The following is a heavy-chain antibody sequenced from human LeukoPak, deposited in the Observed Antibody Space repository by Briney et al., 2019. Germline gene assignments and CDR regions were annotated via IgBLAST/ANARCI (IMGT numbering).Heavy chain of an antibody. J-gene: IGHJ4*02. V-gene: IGHV3-23*01. CDR1: GFTFSSYA. Sequence: GGSLRLSCAASGFTFSSYAMSWVRQAPGKGLEWVSAISGSGGSTYYADSVKGRFTISRDNSKNTLYLQMNSLRAEDTAVYYCAAGVVAATYFDYWGQGTLVTVSS. CDR2: ISGSGGST. D-gene: IGHD2-15*01. CDR3: AAGVVAATYFDY.